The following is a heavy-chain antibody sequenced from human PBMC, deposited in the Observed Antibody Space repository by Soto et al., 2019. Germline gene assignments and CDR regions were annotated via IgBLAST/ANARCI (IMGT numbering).Heavy chain of an antibody. J-gene: IGHJ4*02. CDR3: AKFRSGSYLPHYFDY. CDR2: ISYDGSNK. D-gene: IGHD1-26*01. V-gene: IGHV3-30*18. CDR1: GFTFSSYG. Sequence: PGGSLRLSCAASGFTFSSYGMHWVRQAPGKGLEWVAVISYDGSNKYYADSVKGRFTISRDNSKNTLYLQMNSLRAEDTAVYYCAKFRSGSYLPHYFDYWGQRTLVTVSS.